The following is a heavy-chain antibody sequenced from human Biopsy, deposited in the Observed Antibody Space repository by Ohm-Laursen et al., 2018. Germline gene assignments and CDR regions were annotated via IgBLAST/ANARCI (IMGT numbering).Heavy chain of an antibody. Sequence: ASVEVSCKSSGYTFTNYAINWVRQAPGQGLEWLGWISVRTGNTNYTQKLQGRVTMTTDTSTNTAYMELGSLRSDDTALYYWAREGTSVTFFGKISDYYFDFWGPGTVVTVSS. V-gene: IGHV1-18*01. CDR2: ISVRTGNT. CDR3: AREGTSVTFFGKISDYYFDF. D-gene: IGHD3-3*01. CDR1: GYTFTNYA. J-gene: IGHJ4*02.